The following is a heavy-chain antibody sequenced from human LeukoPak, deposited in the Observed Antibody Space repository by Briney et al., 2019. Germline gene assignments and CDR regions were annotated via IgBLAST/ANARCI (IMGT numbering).Heavy chain of an antibody. Sequence: SETLSLTCAVYGGSFSGYYWSWIRQPPGTGLEWIGEINHSGSTNYNPSLKSRVTVSVDTSKNQFSLKLSSVTAADTAVYYCARGNCLYSSSWYCGWFDPWGQGTLVTVSS. V-gene: IGHV4-34*01. CDR3: ARGNCLYSSSWYCGWFDP. CDR1: GGSFSGYY. J-gene: IGHJ5*02. CDR2: INHSGST. D-gene: IGHD6-13*01.